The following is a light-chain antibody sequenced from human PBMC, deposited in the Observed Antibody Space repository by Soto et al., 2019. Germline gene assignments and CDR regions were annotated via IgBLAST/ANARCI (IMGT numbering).Light chain of an antibody. Sequence: DIQMTQSPSSLSASVGDRATITCRASQRINSYLNWYQQKPGKAPKLLIFAASSLQSGVPSRISGSGSGTDFNLTISXXXXXDFATYYCQQSYSSPLTFGG. V-gene: IGKV1-39*01. J-gene: IGKJ4*01. CDR2: AAS. CDR1: QRINSY. CDR3: QQSYSSPLT.